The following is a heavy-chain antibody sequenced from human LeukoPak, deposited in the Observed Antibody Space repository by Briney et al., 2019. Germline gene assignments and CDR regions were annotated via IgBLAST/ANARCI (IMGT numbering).Heavy chain of an antibody. CDR1: GGSISSGGYS. J-gene: IGHJ4*02. D-gene: IGHD5-18*01. Sequence: SQTLSLTCAVSGGSISSGGYSWSWLRQPPGKGLEWIGYIYHSGSTYYNPSLKSRVTISVDRSKNQFSLNLSSVTAADTAVYYCARDGSGYSYGFDYWGQGTLVTVSS. V-gene: IGHV4-30-2*01. CDR3: ARDGSGYSYGFDY. CDR2: IYHSGST.